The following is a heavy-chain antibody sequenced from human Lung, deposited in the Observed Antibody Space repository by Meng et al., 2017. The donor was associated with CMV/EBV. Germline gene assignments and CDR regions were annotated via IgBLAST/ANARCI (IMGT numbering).Heavy chain of an antibody. CDR3: ASEGGHCTNGVCYHAGGNDAFDI. V-gene: IGHV3-48*03. CDR2: ISSSGSTI. CDR1: GFTFSSYD. D-gene: IGHD2-8*01. Sequence: GESLKISCAASGFTFSSYDMNWVRQAPGKGLEWVSYISSSGSTIYYADSVKGRFTISRDNAKNSLYLQMNSLRAEDTAVYYCASEGGHCTNGVCYHAGGNDAFDIWGQGKXVTGSS. J-gene: IGHJ3*02.